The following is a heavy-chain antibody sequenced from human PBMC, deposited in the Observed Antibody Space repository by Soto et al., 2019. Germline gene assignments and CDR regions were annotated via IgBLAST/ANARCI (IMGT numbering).Heavy chain of an antibody. V-gene: IGHV3-23*01. CDR2: ISGSGGST. CDR3: ARPLRYFDWYPPDY. CDR1: GFTFSSYA. Sequence: PGGSLRLSCAASGFTFSSYAMSWVRQAPGKGLEWVSAISGSGGSTYYADSVKGRFTISRDNSKNTLYLQMNSLRAEDTAVYYCARPLRYFDWYPPDYWGQGTLVTVSS. J-gene: IGHJ4*02. D-gene: IGHD3-9*01.